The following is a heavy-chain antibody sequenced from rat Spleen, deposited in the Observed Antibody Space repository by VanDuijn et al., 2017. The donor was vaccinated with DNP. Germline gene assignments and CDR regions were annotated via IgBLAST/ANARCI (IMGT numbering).Heavy chain of an antibody. V-gene: IGHV3-1*01. J-gene: IGHJ2*01. CDR1: GYSITSCC. CDR2: ISYSGST. Sequence: EVQLQESGPGLVEPSQSLSLTCSVTGYSITSCCRWTWIRKFPGHKLEWIGHISYSGSTSYNPSLKSRISITRDTSKNQFFLHLNSVTTEDTATYYCARWSDYFDYWGQGVMVTVSS. CDR3: ARWSDYFDY.